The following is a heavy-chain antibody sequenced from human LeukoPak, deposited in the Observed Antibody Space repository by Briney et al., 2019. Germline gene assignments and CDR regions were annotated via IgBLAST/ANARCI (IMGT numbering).Heavy chain of an antibody. V-gene: IGHV1-2*02. CDR1: GYTFTGYY. Sequence: ASVKVSCKASGYTFTGYYIHRVRQSPGQGLEWIGWINPNSGGRKYAEKFQGTVTMTRDTSMSTVYMELSRLTSDDTAVYYCAITLTVVGTLDYWGQGTLVPVSS. J-gene: IGHJ4*02. CDR3: AITLTVVGTLDY. D-gene: IGHD6-19*01. CDR2: INPNSGGR.